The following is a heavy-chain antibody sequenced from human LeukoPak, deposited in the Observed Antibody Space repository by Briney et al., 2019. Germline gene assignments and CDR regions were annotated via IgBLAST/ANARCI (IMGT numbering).Heavy chain of an antibody. CDR1: GGSFSGYY. V-gene: IGHV4-34*01. D-gene: IGHD4-4*01. Sequence: PSETLSLTCAVYGGSFSGYYCSWIRQPPGKGLEWIGEINHSGSTNYNPSLKSRVTISVDTSKKQFSLKLSSVTAADTAVYYCARHDYSNYPPNNWFDPWGQGILVTVSS. CDR3: ARHDYSNYPPNNWFDP. J-gene: IGHJ5*02. CDR2: INHSGST.